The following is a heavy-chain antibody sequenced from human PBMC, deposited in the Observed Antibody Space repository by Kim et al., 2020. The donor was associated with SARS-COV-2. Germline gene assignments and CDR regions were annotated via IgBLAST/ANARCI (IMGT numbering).Heavy chain of an antibody. CDR2: INHSGST. CDR3: ARGRLGVSGSHIAVASRYFDL. CDR1: GGSFSGYY. Sequence: SETLSLTCAVYGGSFSGYYWSWIRQPPGKGLEWIGEINHSGSTNYNPSLKSRVTISVDTSKNQFSLKLSSVTAADTAVYYCARGRLGVSGSHIAVASRYFDLWGRGTLVTVSS. V-gene: IGHV4-34*01. J-gene: IGHJ2*01. D-gene: IGHD6-19*01.